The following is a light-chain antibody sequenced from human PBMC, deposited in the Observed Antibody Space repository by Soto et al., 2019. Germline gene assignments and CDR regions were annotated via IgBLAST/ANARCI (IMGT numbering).Light chain of an antibody. CDR2: EGS. CDR1: SSDVGSYNS. Sequence: QSVLTQPASVSGSPGQSIAISCTGTSSDVGSYNSVSWYQQHPGKAPKLMIYEGSKRPSGVSDRFSGSKSGITASLTISGLQAEDEADYYCCSYTSSSIRVFGGGNKLTVL. J-gene: IGLJ3*02. CDR3: CSYTSSSIRV. V-gene: IGLV2-14*02.